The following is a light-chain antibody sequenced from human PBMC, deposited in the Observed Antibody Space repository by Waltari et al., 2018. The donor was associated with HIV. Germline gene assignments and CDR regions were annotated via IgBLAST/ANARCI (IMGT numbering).Light chain of an antibody. J-gene: IGKJ5*01. CDR1: QSVSSN. Sequence: EIVMPQSPATLSVSPGARATLTCRASQSVSSNLAWYQQKPGQAPRLLIYGASTRATGIPARFSGSGSGTDFTLTISSLQSEDFAVYYCQQYNNWPPITFGQGTRLEIK. CDR2: GAS. V-gene: IGKV3-15*01. CDR3: QQYNNWPPIT.